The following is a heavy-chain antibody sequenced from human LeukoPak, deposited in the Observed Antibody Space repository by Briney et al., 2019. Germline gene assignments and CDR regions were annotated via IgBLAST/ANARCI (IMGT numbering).Heavy chain of an antibody. CDR3: ARRYCSSTSCLIDY. J-gene: IGHJ4*02. V-gene: IGHV3-48*03. D-gene: IGHD2-2*01. CDR1: GFXFSSYE. Sequence: PGGSLRLSCAASGFXFSSYEMNWVRQAPGKGLEWVSYMSSSGTTIYYADSVKGRFTISRDNAKNSLYLQMNSLRAEDTAVYYCARRYCSSTSCLIDYWGQGTLVTVSS. CDR2: MSSSGTTI.